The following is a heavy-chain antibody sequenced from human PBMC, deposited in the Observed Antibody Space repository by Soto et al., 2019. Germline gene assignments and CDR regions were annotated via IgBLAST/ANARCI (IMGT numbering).Heavy chain of an antibody. V-gene: IGHV3-53*01. J-gene: IGHJ6*02. CDR2: IYSGGST. Sequence: GGSLRLSCAASGFTVSSNYMSWVRQAPGKGLEWVSVIYSGGSTYYADSVKGRFTISRDNSKNTLYLQMNSLRAEDTAVYYCARDGNDCTNGVCYGGYGMDVWGQGTTVTVSS. CDR3: ARDGNDCTNGVCYGGYGMDV. CDR1: GFTVSSNY. D-gene: IGHD2-8*01.